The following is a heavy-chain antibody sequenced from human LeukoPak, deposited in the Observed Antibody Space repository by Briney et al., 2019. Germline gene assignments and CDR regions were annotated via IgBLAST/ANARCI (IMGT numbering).Heavy chain of an antibody. Sequence: GGSLRLSCAASGFTFDDYAMQWVRQAPGRGLEWVSGISWNSGSIGYADSVKGRFTISRDNAKNSLYLQMNSLRAEDTALYYCAKALRGYRGIDYWGQGTLVTVSS. D-gene: IGHD5-18*01. V-gene: IGHV3-9*01. J-gene: IGHJ4*02. CDR2: ISWNSGSI. CDR3: AKALRGYRGIDY. CDR1: GFTFDDYA.